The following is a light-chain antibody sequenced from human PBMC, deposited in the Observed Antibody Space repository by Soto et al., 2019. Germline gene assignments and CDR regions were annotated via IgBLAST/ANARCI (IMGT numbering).Light chain of an antibody. J-gene: IGKJ1*01. CDR3: QQYDRSPRT. V-gene: IGKV3-20*01. CDR2: GAS. CDR1: QTVGNNY. Sequence: EIVLTQSPGTLSLSPGERATLSCRASQTVGNNYLAWYQQRPGQAPRLLIHGASSRATGIPDRFSGSGSGTEFTLTIARLEPEDFAVYYCQQYDRSPRTFGQGTKVDI.